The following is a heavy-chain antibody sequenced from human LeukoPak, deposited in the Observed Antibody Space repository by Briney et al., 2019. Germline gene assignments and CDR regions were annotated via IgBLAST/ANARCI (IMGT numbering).Heavy chain of an antibody. Sequence: PSETLSLTCTVSGGSISSSSDYWGWIRQPPGKGLEWIGNLYYTGSTYYNPSLKSRVTISIDTSKNQFSLKLSSVTAADTAVYYCARDRGWTTVVTHRYFDLWGRGTLVTVSS. CDR2: LYYTGST. V-gene: IGHV4-39*07. CDR1: GGSISSSSDY. CDR3: ARDRGWTTVVTHRYFDL. D-gene: IGHD4-23*01. J-gene: IGHJ2*01.